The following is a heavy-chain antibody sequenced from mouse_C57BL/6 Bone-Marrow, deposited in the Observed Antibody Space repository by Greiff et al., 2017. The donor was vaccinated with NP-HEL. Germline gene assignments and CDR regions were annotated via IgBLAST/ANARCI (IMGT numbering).Heavy chain of an antibody. J-gene: IGHJ3*01. D-gene: IGHD1-2*01. CDR2: IWTGGGT. CDR3: ARDYGHSEGFAY. V-gene: IGHV2-9-1*01. Sequence: QVQLHPSVPGLVAPSPCLSLSCPFSGFSLTSSAISCVRQPPCTGLAWLGVIWTGGGTNYNSALKSRLSISKDNSKSQVFLKMNSLQTDDTARYYCARDYGHSEGFAYWGQGTLVTVSA. CDR1: GFSLTSSA.